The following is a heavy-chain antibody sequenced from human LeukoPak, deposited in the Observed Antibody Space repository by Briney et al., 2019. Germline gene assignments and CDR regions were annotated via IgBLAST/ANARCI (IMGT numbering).Heavy chain of an antibody. J-gene: IGHJ4*02. CDR3: ARDNKERQLGGY. CDR1: GYTFTSYY. D-gene: IGHD6-13*01. CDR2: INPSGGVT. V-gene: IGHV1-46*01. Sequence: GVSVKASCKASGYTFTSYYMHWVRQAPGQGLEWVGLINPSGGVTSYAQNFKGRVTMTRDTSTSTVYMELSSLRSEDTAVYYCARDNKERQLGGYWGQGTLVTVSS.